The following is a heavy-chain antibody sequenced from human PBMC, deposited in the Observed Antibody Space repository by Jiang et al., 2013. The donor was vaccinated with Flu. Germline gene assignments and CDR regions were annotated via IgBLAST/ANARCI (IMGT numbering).Heavy chain of an antibody. D-gene: IGHD3-10*01. CDR1: GFTFSGYA. CDR3: AGDRATDY. J-gene: IGHJ4*02. V-gene: IGHV3-23*01. Sequence: GGSLRLSCAASGFTFSGYAMSWVRQAPGKGLEWVSAISATSVTTYYADSVKGRFTISRDNSKNTLYLQMNSLRAEDTAVYYCAGDRATDYWGQGTLVTVSS. CDR2: ISATSVTT.